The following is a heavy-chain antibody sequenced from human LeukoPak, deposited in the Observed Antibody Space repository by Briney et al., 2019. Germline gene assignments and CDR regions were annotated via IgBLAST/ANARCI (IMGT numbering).Heavy chain of an antibody. CDR1: GGSISSYY. CDR2: IYYSGST. Sequence: PSETLSLTCTVSGGSISSYYWSWIRQPPGKGLEWIGYIYYSGSTNYNPSLKSRVTISVDTSKNQFSLKLSSVTAAGTAVYYCARSPGYFYDSSGYFGYWGQGTLVTVSS. CDR3: ARSPGYFYDSSGYFGY. D-gene: IGHD3-22*01. V-gene: IGHV4-59*01. J-gene: IGHJ4*02.